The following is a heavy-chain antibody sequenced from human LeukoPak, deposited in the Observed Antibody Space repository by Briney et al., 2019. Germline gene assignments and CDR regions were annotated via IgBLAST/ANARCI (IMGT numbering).Heavy chain of an antibody. CDR2: IDPSDSYN. V-gene: IGHV5-10-1*01. CDR1: GYSSTSYW. J-gene: IGHJ4*02. CDR3: ARHLGYCSSTSCYEGGYDY. Sequence: GESLKISCKGSGYSSTSYWISWVRQMPGKGLEWMGRIDPSDSYNNYSPSFQGHVTISADKSISTAYLQWSSLKASDTAMYYCARHLGYCSSTSCYEGGYDYWGQGTLVTVSS. D-gene: IGHD2-2*01.